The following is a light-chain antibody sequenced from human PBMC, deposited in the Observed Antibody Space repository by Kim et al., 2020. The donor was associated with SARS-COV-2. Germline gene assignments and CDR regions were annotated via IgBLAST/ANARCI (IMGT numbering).Light chain of an antibody. CDR1: SSDIGGYNY. J-gene: IGLJ1*01. V-gene: IGLV2-11*01. Sequence: QSFALSGSGTSSDIGGYNYVACYQQHPGRAPKLMIYDVSYRPSAVPERFSGSKSGNTASLTISGLHAEDEADYYCCSHAGNYMYVLGTGTKLTVL. CDR2: DVS. CDR3: CSHAGNYMYV.